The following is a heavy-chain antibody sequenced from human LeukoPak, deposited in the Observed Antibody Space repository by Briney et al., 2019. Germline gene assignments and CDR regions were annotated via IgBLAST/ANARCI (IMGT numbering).Heavy chain of an antibody. J-gene: IGHJ4*02. V-gene: IGHV1-46*01. CDR2: INPSGGST. D-gene: IGHD2-21*02. CDR1: GGTFSSYA. Sequence: GASVKVSCKASGGTFSSYAISWVREAPGQGLEWMGIINPSGGSTSYAQKFQGRVTMTRDMSTSTVYMELSSLRSEDTAVYYCAVSYCGGDCFGDYFDYWGQGTLVTVSS. CDR3: AVSYCGGDCFGDYFDY.